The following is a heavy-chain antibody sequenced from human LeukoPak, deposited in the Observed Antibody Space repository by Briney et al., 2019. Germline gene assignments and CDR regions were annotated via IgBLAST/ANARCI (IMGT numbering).Heavy chain of an antibody. V-gene: IGHV3-30*02. Sequence: GGSLRLSCAASGFTFSSYGMHWVRQAPGKGLEWVAFIRYDGSNKYYAESVKGRFTISRDNSKNTLYLQMNSLSAEDTAVYYCAKVIRSLVVVAAYAFDIWGQGTMVTVSS. J-gene: IGHJ3*02. CDR2: IRYDGSNK. CDR3: AKVIRSLVVVAAYAFDI. D-gene: IGHD2-15*01. CDR1: GFTFSSYG.